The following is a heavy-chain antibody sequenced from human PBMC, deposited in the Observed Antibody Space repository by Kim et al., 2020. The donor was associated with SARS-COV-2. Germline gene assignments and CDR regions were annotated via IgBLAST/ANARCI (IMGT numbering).Heavy chain of an antibody. Sequence: ASVKVSCKASGYNFTSYSINWVRQAPGQGLEWVGVINPNGGATSYAQRFQGRATVTRDTSTSTFYMELRSLRFEDTAVYYCVRDHSDNFGGGYVGWWFDP. CDR1: GYNFTSYS. CDR3: VRDHSDNFGGGYVGWWFDP. D-gene: IGHD3-10*01. V-gene: IGHV1-46*01. J-gene: IGHJ5*02. CDR2: INPNGGAT.